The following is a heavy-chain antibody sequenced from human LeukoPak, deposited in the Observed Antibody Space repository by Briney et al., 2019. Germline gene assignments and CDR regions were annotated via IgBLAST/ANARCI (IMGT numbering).Heavy chain of an antibody. CDR3: ARRRNFAGYSSSWPMFDR. V-gene: IGHV4-34*01. CDR1: GGSFSGYY. CDR2: VNHGGST. J-gene: IGHJ5*02. D-gene: IGHD6-13*01. Sequence: SETLSLTCAVFGGSFSGYYWNWIRLPPGKELEWIGEVNHGGSTNYNPALKSRVTISVDTSKNQFSLRVSSVTAADTAIYYCARRRNFAGYSSSWPMFDRWGQGTLVSVS.